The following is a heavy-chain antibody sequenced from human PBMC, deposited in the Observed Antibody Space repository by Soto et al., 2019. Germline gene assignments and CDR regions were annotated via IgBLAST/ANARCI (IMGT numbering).Heavy chain of an antibody. Sequence: PSETLSLTCTLSGASISSSNWWTWVRQAPGKGLEWIGEVSSSGNTKYDPSLKSRVTISVEKSKNQFSLKLSSMTAADTAVYYCARNPVVAAAYYFDYWGQGTLVTVSS. D-gene: IGHD2-15*01. CDR2: VSSSGNT. CDR1: GASISSSNW. J-gene: IGHJ4*02. V-gene: IGHV4-4*02. CDR3: ARNPVVAAAYYFDY.